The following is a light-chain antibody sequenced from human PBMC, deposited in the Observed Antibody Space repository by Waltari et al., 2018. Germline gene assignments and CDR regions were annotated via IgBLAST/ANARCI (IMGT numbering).Light chain of an antibody. CDR3: SSQSTKNGVI. CDR2: DVN. Sequence: QSALTQPASVSGSPCQSITISCTGSSSDVGGADSVSWYEDHPGHAPKVIIYDVNKWPLGVSDLFSGSKSGNTASLTISGLQAEDEATFYCSSQSTKNGVIFGGGTKVTVL. CDR1: SSDVGGADS. V-gene: IGLV2-14*03. J-gene: IGLJ2*01.